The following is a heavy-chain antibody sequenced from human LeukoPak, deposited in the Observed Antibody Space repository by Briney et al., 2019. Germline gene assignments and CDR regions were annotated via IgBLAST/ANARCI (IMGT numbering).Heavy chain of an antibody. CDR3: AKAIVGATEEPLFDY. J-gene: IGHJ4*02. CDR1: GFTFSSYG. CDR2: ISYDGSNK. Sequence: PTGGSLRLSCAASGFTFSSYGMHWVRQAPGKGLEWVAVISYDGSNKYYADPVKGRFTISRDNSKNTLYLQMNSLRAEDTALYYCAKAIVGATEEPLFDYWGQGTLVTVSS. V-gene: IGHV3-30*18. D-gene: IGHD1-26*01.